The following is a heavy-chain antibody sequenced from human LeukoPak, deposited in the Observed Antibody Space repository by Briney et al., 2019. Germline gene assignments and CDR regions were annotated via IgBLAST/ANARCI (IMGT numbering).Heavy chain of an antibody. CDR3: VRDRAPWGGALGGAKGMDV. CDR2: IKPDGTTK. V-gene: IGHV3-7*01. D-gene: IGHD3-10*01. Sequence: GGSLRLSCAASGFPFSSYSMTWVRQAPGKGLEWVANIKPDGTTKFYVDSVKGRFTISRDNSKNTLDLQMNSLRVEDTAVYYCVRDRAPWGGALGGAKGMDVWGEGTTVTVSS. J-gene: IGHJ6*04. CDR1: GFPFSSYS.